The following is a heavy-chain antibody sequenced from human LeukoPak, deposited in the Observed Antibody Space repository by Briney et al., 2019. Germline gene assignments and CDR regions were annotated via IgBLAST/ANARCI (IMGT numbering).Heavy chain of an antibody. CDR2: IYYSGST. Sequence: SGTLSLTCTVSGGSISSSSYYWGWIRQPPGKGLEWIGSIYYSGSTYYNPSLKSRVTISVDTSKNQFSLKLSSVTAADTAVYYCARGPLRGLLLENWGQGTLVTVSS. V-gene: IGHV4-39*07. CDR1: GGSISSSSYY. CDR3: ARGPLRGLLLEN. J-gene: IGHJ4*02. D-gene: IGHD2-2*01.